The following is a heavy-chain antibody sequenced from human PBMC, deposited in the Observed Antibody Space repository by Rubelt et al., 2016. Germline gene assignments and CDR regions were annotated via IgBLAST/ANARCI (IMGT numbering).Heavy chain of an antibody. D-gene: IGHD6-19*01. Sequence: GKGLEWVSVIYSGGSTYYADSVKGRFTISRDNSKNTLYLQMNSLRAEDTAVYYCARDGYSCGWYLDYWGQGTLVTVSS. CDR3: ARDGYSCGWYLDY. CDR2: IYSGGST. J-gene: IGHJ4*02. V-gene: IGHV3-53*01.